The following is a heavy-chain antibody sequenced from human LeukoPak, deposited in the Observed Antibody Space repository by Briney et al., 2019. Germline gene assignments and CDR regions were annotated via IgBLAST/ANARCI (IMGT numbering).Heavy chain of an antibody. D-gene: IGHD3-10*02. J-gene: IGHJ6*04. CDR1: GFTFSNYA. Sequence: QSGGSLRLSCAASGFTFSNYAMSWVRQAPGKGPEWVSGISGSDGTIYYADSVKGRFTISRDNAKNSLYLQMNSLRAEDTAVYYCAELGITMIGGVWGKGTTVTISS. CDR3: AELGITMIGGV. CDR2: ISGSDGTI. V-gene: IGHV3-23*01.